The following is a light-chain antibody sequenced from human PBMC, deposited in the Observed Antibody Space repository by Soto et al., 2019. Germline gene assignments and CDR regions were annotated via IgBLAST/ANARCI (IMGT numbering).Light chain of an antibody. J-gene: IGLJ2*01. CDR1: SSNIGPGSD. V-gene: IGLV1-40*01. CDR3: QSYDSSLTSLV. Sequence: QAVVTQPPSVSGAPGQTVTISCTGSSSNIGPGSDVHWYQQLPGTAPKLLIYDNNNRPSGVPDRFSGSKSGTSASLAITGLQAEDEAHYYCQSYDSSLTSLVFGGGTKLTVL. CDR2: DNN.